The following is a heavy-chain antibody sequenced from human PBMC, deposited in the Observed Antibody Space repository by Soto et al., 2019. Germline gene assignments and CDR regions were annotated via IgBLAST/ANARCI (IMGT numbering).Heavy chain of an antibody. V-gene: IGHV1-69*01. J-gene: IGHJ6*02. D-gene: IGHD2-2*01. Sequence: QVQLVQSGAEGKKPGSSVKVSCKASGGTFSSYAISWVRQAPGQGLEWMGGIIPISGTANYAQKFQGRVTINADESTSTAYMELSSMRSEDTAVYYCAKSQGSSTSLEIYYFYYYGMDVWGQGTKVTVSS. CDR2: IIPISGTA. CDR3: AKSQGSSTSLEIYYFYYYGMDV. CDR1: GGTFSSYA.